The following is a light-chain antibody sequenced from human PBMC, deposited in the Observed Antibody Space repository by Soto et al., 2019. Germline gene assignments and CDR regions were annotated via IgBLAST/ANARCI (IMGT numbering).Light chain of an antibody. V-gene: IGKV3-11*01. CDR3: LQRSNWPWT. CDR2: GAS. J-gene: IGKJ1*01. CDR1: QSVSSN. Sequence: EIVLTQSPGTLSLSPGERATLSCRASQSVSSNLAWYQQKPGQAPRLLIYGASTRATGIPVRFSGSGSGTDYTLTITNLESEDFAVYYCLQRSNWPWTFGQGTKVDIK.